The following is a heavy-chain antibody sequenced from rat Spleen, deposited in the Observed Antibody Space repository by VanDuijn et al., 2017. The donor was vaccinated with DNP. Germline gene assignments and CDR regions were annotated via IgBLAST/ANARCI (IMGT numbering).Heavy chain of an antibody. CDR3: TTGPMMVIITRGFFFDF. D-gene: IGHD1-12*03. CDR2: ISTSGDRS. V-gene: IGHV5-27*01. CDR1: GFTFSNYG. J-gene: IGHJ2*01. Sequence: EVQLVESGGGLVQPGRSLTLSCAASGFTFSNYGMAWVRQAPKKGLEWVATISTSGDRSYYRDSVKGRFTISRDNAKSILYLQMDSLRSEDTATYYCTTGPMMVIITRGFFFDFWGQGVMVTVSS.